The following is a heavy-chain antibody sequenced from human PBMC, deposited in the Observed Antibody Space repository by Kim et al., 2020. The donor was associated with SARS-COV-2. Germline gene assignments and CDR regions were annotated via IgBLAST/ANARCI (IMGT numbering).Heavy chain of an antibody. Sequence: TKTSQKFRGKSTITKETSASTAYIKLSSLRSEDTAVYYCARADGDFPFDYWGQGTLFTVSS. V-gene: IGHV1-3*01. J-gene: IGHJ4*02. D-gene: IGHD4-17*01. CDR3: ARADGDFPFDY. CDR2: T.